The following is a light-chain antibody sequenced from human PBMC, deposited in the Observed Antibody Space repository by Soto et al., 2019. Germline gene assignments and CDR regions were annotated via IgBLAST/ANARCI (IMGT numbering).Light chain of an antibody. CDR3: QQYGSWRT. V-gene: IGKV3-20*01. Sequence: EIVLTQSPGTLSLSPGERATLSCRASQSVSSSYLAWYQQKPGQGPRLLIYGASSRATGIPDRFSGSGSGTVFTLTISRLELEDFAVYYCQQYGSWRTCGQGTDVDVK. CDR1: QSVSSSY. J-gene: IGKJ1*01. CDR2: GAS.